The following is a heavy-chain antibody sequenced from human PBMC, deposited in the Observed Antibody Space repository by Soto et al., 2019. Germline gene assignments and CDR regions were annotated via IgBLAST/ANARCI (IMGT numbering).Heavy chain of an antibody. J-gene: IGHJ3*02. CDR1: GGTFSSYT. V-gene: IGHV1-69*02. CDR3: ARVPYYYDSSGSQNDAFDI. CDR2: IIPILGIA. Sequence: QVQLVQSGAEVKKPGSSVKVSCKASGGTFSSYTISWVRQAPGQGLEWMGRIIPILGIANCAQKFQGRVTITADKSTSTAYMELSSLRSEDTAVYYCARVPYYYDSSGSQNDAFDIWGQGTMVTVSS. D-gene: IGHD3-22*01.